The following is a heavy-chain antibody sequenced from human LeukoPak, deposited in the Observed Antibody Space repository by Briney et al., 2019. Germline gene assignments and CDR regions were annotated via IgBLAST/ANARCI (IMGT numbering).Heavy chain of an antibody. V-gene: IGHV3-7*01. J-gene: IGHJ6*02. CDR1: GFTFSTFW. D-gene: IGHD6-19*01. CDR3: ARGRRPDSSGWYLEDYYYGMDV. CDR2: IKPDGSEK. Sequence: PGGSLRLSCAASGFTFSTFWMTWVRQAPGKGLEWVANIKPDGSEKYYVDSVKGRFTISRDNAKNSLYLQMNSLRAEDTAVYYCARGRRPDSSGWYLEDYYYGMDVWGQGTTVTVSS.